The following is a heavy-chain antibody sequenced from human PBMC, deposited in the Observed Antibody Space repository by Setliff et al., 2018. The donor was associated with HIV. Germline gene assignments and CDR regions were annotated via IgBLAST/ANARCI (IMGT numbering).Heavy chain of an antibody. J-gene: IGHJ3*02. D-gene: IGHD3-3*01. CDR3: ARDRNDLWSGTLSGLHAVDI. CDR1: GYTFTGFY. CDR2: INPNSGVT. Sequence: ASVKVSCKASGYTFTGFYIHWVRQAPGQGLEWMGRINPNSGVTNSAQKFQGRVTMTRDTSISTAYLELSRLRYDDTAVYYCARDRNDLWSGTLSGLHAVDIWGQGTMVT. V-gene: IGHV1-2*06.